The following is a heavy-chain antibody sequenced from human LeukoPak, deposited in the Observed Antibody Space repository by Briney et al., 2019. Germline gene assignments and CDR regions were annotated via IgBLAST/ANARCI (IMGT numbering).Heavy chain of an antibody. J-gene: IGHJ4*02. V-gene: IGHV4-34*01. Sequence: PSETLSLTCAVYGGSFSDYYWSWIRQPPGKGLEWIGEINHSGSTNYNPSLTSRVTISVDTSKNQFSLKLSSVTAADTAVYYCARGTTNFDYWGQGTLVTVSS. D-gene: IGHD1-1*01. CDR1: GGSFSDYY. CDR3: ARGTTNFDY. CDR2: INHSGST.